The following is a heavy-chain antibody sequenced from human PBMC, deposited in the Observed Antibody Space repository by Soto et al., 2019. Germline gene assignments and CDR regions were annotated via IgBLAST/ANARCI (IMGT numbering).Heavy chain of an antibody. CDR3: AGLKYFHSSDYLVN. D-gene: IGHD3-22*01. V-gene: IGHV4-39*01. J-gene: IGHJ4*02. CDR2: IYYSGST. Sequence: PGKGLEWIGSIYYSGSTYYNPSLKSRVTISVDTSKNQFSLKLTSVTAADTAVYYCAGLKYFHSSDYLVNWGQGTRVSVSS.